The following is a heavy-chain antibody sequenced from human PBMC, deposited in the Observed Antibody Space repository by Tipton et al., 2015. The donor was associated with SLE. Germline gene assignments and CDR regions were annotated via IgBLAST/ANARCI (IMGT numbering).Heavy chain of an antibody. CDR3: ARELLKGGAFDI. Sequence: GSLRLSCTASGGSISSSSYYWGWIRQPPGKGLEWIGSIYYSGSTYYNPSLKSRVTISVDTSKNQFSLKLSSVTAADTAVYYCARELLKGGAFDIWGQGTMVTVSS. V-gene: IGHV4-39*07. J-gene: IGHJ3*02. CDR1: GGSISSSSYY. D-gene: IGHD2-15*01. CDR2: IYYSGST.